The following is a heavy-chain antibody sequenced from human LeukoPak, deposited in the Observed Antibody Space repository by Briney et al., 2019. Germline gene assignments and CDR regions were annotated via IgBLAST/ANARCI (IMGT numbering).Heavy chain of an antibody. CDR2: ISAYNGNT. D-gene: IGHD3-10*01. V-gene: IGHV1-18*04. CDR3: AREGPSITMVRGVTPMDWFDP. CDR1: GYTFTSYG. J-gene: IGHJ5*02. Sequence: GASVKVSCKASGYTFTSYGISWVRQAPGQGLEWMGWISAYNGNTNYAQKLQGRVTMTTDTSTSTAYMELRSLRSDDTAVYYCAREGPSITMVRGVTPMDWFDPWGQRTLVTVSS.